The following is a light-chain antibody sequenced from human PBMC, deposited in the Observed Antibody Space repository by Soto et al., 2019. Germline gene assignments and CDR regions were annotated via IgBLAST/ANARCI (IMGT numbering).Light chain of an antibody. CDR2: GVS. J-gene: IGLJ3*02. CDR1: SSVVGGYNY. CDR3: SSYSSSSTRV. V-gene: IGLV2-14*01. Sequence: QSALTQPASVSGSPGQSITISCTGTSSVVGGYNYVSWYQQHPGKVPKLMIYGVSNRPSGVSNRFSGSKSGNTASLTISGLQAEDEADYYCSSYSSSSTRVFGGGTKLTVL.